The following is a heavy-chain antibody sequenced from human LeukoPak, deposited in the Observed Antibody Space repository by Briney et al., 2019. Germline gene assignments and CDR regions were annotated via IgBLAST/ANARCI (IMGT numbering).Heavy chain of an antibody. CDR2: IRRDGSAK. D-gene: IGHD4-23*01. Sequence: GGSLRLSCAASGFTFSSFWMSWVRQAPGKGLEWVANIRRDGSAKHYVDSVKGRFTISRDNAQNSLYLQMNTLRVEDTAVYYCARHGGQGAFDIWGQGTMVTVSS. CDR3: ARHGGQGAFDI. J-gene: IGHJ3*02. V-gene: IGHV3-7*01. CDR1: GFTFSSFW.